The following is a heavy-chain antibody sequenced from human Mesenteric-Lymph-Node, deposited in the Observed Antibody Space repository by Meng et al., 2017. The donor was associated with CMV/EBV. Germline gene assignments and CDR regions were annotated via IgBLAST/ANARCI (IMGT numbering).Heavy chain of an antibody. V-gene: IGHV4-39*01. CDR1: CDSISNSTYY. CDR3: ARRGNYDSDYSEY. Sequence: QLQLQESGPGLVKPSETLSLSCIVSCDSISNSTYYWTWIRQPPGKGLEWIGSVHHSGTTYYNPSLKGRLTISVDTSANLFSLRLTTVTAADTATYYCARRGNYDSDYSEYWGQGTLVTVSS. D-gene: IGHD3-22*01. J-gene: IGHJ4*02. CDR2: VHHSGTT.